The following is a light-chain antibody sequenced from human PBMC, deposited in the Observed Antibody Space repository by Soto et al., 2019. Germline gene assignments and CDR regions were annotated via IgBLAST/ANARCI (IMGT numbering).Light chain of an antibody. Sequence: DIQMTQSPSTLSASVGDRVTITCRASQSISSWLAWYQQKPGKAPKLLIYKASSLESGVPSRFSGRGSGTEFTLTISRLQPDVFATYYCQQYNRFPTFGQGTKVEIK. V-gene: IGKV1-5*03. J-gene: IGKJ1*01. CDR3: QQYNRFPT. CDR2: KAS. CDR1: QSISSW.